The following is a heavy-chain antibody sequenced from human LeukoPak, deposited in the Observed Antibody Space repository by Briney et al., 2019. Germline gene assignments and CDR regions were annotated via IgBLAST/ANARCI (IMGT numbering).Heavy chain of an antibody. CDR2: ISSSSSTI. J-gene: IGHJ3*02. D-gene: IGHD2-21*01. CDR3: ARGVVVIAGGLSNAFDI. Sequence: GGSLRLSCAASGFTFSSYSMNWVRQAPGKGLEWVSYISSSSSTIYYAGSVKGRFTISRDNAKNSLYLQMNSLRAEDTAVYYCARGVVVIAGGLSNAFDIWGQGTMVTVSS. V-gene: IGHV3-48*01. CDR1: GFTFSSYS.